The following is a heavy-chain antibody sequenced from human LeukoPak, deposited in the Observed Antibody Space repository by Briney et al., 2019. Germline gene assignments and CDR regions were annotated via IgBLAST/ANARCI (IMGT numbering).Heavy chain of an antibody. CDR3: ARDSTGYSSGWYMYYGMDV. D-gene: IGHD6-19*01. J-gene: IGHJ4*02. CDR1: GGTFSSYA. V-gene: IGHV1-69*13. CDR2: IIPIFGTA. Sequence: SVKVSCKASGGTFSSYAISWVRQAPGQGLEWMGGIIPIFGTANYAQKFQGRVTITADESTSTAYMELSSLRSEDTAVYYCARDSTGYSSGWYMYYGMDVWGQGTLVTVSS.